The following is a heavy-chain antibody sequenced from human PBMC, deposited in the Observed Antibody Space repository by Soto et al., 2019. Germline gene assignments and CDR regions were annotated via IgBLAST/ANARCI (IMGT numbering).Heavy chain of an antibody. Sequence: GASVKVSCKASGGTFYSYVISWLRQAPGQGLEWMGGIMPIFGTPNYAQKFRGRVTISADESTSTAYLELSSLTSDDTAVYYCARVHSSGIFYFVDPWGQGTLVTVSS. CDR3: ARVHSSGIFYFVDP. CDR1: GGTFYSYV. J-gene: IGHJ5*02. CDR2: IMPIFGTP. D-gene: IGHD3-10*01. V-gene: IGHV1-69*13.